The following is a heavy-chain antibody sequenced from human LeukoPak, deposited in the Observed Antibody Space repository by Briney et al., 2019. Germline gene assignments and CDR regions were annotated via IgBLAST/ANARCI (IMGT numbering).Heavy chain of an antibody. Sequence: GGSLRLSCTASGLIFSDHAMHWVRQAPGKGLVWVSRINEDGSTTNYADSVKGRSTIFRDNAKNTLYLQMNSLRAEDTTVYYCVRDLGGRSGHWGQGTLVTVSS. D-gene: IGHD1-26*01. CDR3: VRDLGGRSGH. V-gene: IGHV3-74*01. J-gene: IGHJ4*02. CDR2: INEDGSTT. CDR1: GLIFSDHA.